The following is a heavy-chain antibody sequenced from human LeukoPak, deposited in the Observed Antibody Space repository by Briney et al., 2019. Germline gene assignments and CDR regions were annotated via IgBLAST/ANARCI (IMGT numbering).Heavy chain of an antibody. V-gene: IGHV3-43*02. D-gene: IGHD6-13*01. Sequence: PGGSLRLSCAASGFTFDDYAMHWVRQAPGKGLEWVSLISGDGGSTYYADSVKGRFTISRDNSKNSLDLQMNSLRTEDTALYYCAKSNSHGSSWYYFDYWGRGTLVTVSS. J-gene: IGHJ4*02. CDR1: GFTFDDYA. CDR2: ISGDGGST. CDR3: AKSNSHGSSWYYFDY.